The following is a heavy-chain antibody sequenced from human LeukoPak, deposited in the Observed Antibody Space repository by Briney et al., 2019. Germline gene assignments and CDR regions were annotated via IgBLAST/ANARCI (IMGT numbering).Heavy chain of an antibody. V-gene: IGHV3-23*01. CDR2: ISGSGGST. CDR3: ARFLNYYDSSGYYRTRPPGPSPFDY. Sequence: GGSLRLSCAASGFTFSSCAMSWVRRAPGKGLEWVSAISGSGGSTYYADSVKGRFTISRDNSKNTLYLQMNSLRAEDTAVYYCARFLNYYDSSGYYRTRPPGPSPFDYWGQGTLVTVSS. D-gene: IGHD3-22*01. J-gene: IGHJ4*02. CDR1: GFTFSSCA.